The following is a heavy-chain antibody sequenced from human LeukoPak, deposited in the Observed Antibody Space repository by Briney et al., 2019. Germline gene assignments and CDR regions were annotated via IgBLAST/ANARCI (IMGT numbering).Heavy chain of an antibody. Sequence: ASVKVSCKASGYTFTSYGISWVRQAPGQGLEWMGWISAYNGNTNYAQKLQGRVTMTTDTSTTTAYMELRSLTSDDTAVYYCARLRLGELSSGFDYWGQGTLVTVSS. J-gene: IGHJ4*02. D-gene: IGHD3-16*02. V-gene: IGHV1-18*01. CDR2: ISAYNGNT. CDR1: GYTFTSYG. CDR3: ARLRLGELSSGFDY.